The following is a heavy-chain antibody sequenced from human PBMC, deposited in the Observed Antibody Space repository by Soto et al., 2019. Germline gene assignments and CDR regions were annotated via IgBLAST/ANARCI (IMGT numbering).Heavy chain of an antibody. Sequence: EVQLVESGGGLVQPGGSLRLSCAASGFAFRSYWMSWVRQAPGKGLEWVADIKQDGSEKYYVDSVKGRFTISRDNAKNSLYLQMNSLRAEDTAVYYCAGGGSVLWGQGTLVTVSS. J-gene: IGHJ4*02. D-gene: IGHD3-16*01. CDR3: AGGGSVL. V-gene: IGHV3-7*01. CDR1: GFAFRSYW. CDR2: IKQDGSEK.